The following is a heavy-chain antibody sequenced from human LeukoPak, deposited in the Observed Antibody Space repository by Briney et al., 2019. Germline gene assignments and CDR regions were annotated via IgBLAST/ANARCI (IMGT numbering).Heavy chain of an antibody. D-gene: IGHD2-21*01. V-gene: IGHV1-8*01. CDR1: GYSFTSYD. Sequence: GASVKVSCKASGYSFTSYDINWVRQATGQGLEWMGWMNPNSGNTGYAQKFQGRVTMTRNTSISTAYMELSSLRSEDTAVYYCARRRVVVIAPPRYNWFDPWGQGTLVTVSS. CDR3: ARRRVVVIAPPRYNWFDP. CDR2: MNPNSGNT. J-gene: IGHJ5*02.